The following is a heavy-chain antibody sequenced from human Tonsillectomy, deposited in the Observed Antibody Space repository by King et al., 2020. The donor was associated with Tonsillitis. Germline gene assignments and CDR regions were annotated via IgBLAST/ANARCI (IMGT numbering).Heavy chain of an antibody. Sequence: VQLVESGGGLVQPGGSLRLSCAASGFTFSSFAMNWVRQAPGKGLEWVSVVYRGGGTTYADSVQGRFTISRDDSKNTLYLQMNSLRAEDTAVYYCARDRGRWQFDYWGQGTLVTVSS. V-gene: IGHV3-23*03. CDR2: VYRGGGTT. CDR3: ARDRGRWQFDY. J-gene: IGHJ4*02. CDR1: GFTFSSFA. D-gene: IGHD3-10*01.